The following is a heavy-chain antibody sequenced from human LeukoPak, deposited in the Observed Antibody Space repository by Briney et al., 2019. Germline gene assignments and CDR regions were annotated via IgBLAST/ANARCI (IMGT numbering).Heavy chain of an antibody. J-gene: IGHJ4*02. CDR1: GGSISSGDSY. D-gene: IGHD5-24*01. CDR2: IYYSGST. Sequence: PSQTLSLTCTVSGGSISSGDSYWRWIRQPPGTGLEWIGYIYYSGSTYYNPSLKSRVTISLDMSKNQFSLKLSSVTAADTAVYFCARDRGGYHVDYWGQGTLVTVSS. V-gene: IGHV4-30-4*08. CDR3: ARDRGGYHVDY.